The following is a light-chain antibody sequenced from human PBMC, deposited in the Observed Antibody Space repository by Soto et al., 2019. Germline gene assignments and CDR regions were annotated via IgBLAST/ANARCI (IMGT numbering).Light chain of an antibody. CDR1: QSVSSSY. J-gene: IGKJ1*01. CDR3: QQYNNWPPTWT. CDR2: GAS. V-gene: IGKV3D-15*01. Sequence: ETVLTQSPGTLSLSPGERATLSCRASQSVSSSYLAWYQQQPGQAPXPLLXGASSSAIGIPARFTGSGSGTEFTLTITSLQSEDFAVYYCQQYNNWPPTWTFGQGTKVDIK.